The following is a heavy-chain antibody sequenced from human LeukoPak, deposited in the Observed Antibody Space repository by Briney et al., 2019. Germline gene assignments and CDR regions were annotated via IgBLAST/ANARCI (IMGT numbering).Heavy chain of an antibody. J-gene: IGHJ3*02. Sequence: QAGGSLRLSCAASGFTFSTHDVNWVRQAPGKGLEWVSFINSRSSTIYYADSVKDRFTISRDNAKNSLYLQMNSLRAEDTAVFYCTSHTGTGDAFRPFHIWGQGTMVTVSS. CDR1: GFTFSTHD. CDR3: TSHTGTGDAFRPFHI. V-gene: IGHV3-48*04. D-gene: IGHD2-21*02. CDR2: INSRSSTI.